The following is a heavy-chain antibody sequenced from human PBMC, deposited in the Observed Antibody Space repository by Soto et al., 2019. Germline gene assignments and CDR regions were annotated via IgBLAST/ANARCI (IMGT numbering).Heavy chain of an antibody. Sequence: SQTLSLTCAISGDSVSSNSAAWNWIRQSPSRGLEWLGRTYYRSKLYNDYAVSVKSRITINQDTSKNQFSLQLNSVTPEDTAVYYCARGRVAVAGTDSYYFDYWGQGTLVTVSS. CDR2: TYYRSKLYN. D-gene: IGHD6-19*01. J-gene: IGHJ4*02. CDR3: ARGRVAVAGTDSYYFDY. CDR1: GDSVSSNSAA. V-gene: IGHV6-1*01.